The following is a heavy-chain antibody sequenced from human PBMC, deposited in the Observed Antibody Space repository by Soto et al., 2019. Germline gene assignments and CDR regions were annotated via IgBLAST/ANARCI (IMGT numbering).Heavy chain of an antibody. CDR1: GDSISSYC. V-gene: IGHV4-59*01. CDR3: ATSYDAKTFPFDV. CDR2: IYYSGTT. Sequence: LETLSLTCSVSGDSISSYCWSWVRQPPGKGLEWIGYIYYSGTTNYNPSLKSRVILSIDTPKKQFSLELSSVTAADTAVYYCATSYDAKTFPFDVWGLGTLVTVSS. D-gene: IGHD3-3*01. J-gene: IGHJ5*02.